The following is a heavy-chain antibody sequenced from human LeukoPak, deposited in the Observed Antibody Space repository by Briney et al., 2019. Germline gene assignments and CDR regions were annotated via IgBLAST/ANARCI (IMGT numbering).Heavy chain of an antibody. D-gene: IGHD4-17*01. V-gene: IGHV3-7*05. Sequence: GGSLRLSCAASGFXFSSYWISRVRQAPGKGLEWVANIKQDGSEKYYVDSVKGRFTISRDNAKNSLYLQMNSLRAEDTAVYYCARAPSDYVFYYYYGMDVWGQGTTVTVSS. CDR3: ARAPSDYVFYYYYGMDV. CDR2: IKQDGSEK. J-gene: IGHJ6*02. CDR1: GFXFSSYW.